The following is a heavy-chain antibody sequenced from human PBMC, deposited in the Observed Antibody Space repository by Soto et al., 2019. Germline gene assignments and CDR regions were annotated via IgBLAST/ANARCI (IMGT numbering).Heavy chain of an antibody. D-gene: IGHD6-19*01. Sequence: GWSLRLSCSASVFTFSSFGIHWFRQAPGKGLEWVALISYDGSNKYYADSVKGRFTISRDNSKNTLFLQMNSLRAEDTAVYYCARDQGMALSGLNWFDPWGRGTLVTVSS. V-gene: IGHV3-30*03. CDR3: ARDQGMALSGLNWFDP. J-gene: IGHJ5*02. CDR1: VFTFSSFG. CDR2: ISYDGSNK.